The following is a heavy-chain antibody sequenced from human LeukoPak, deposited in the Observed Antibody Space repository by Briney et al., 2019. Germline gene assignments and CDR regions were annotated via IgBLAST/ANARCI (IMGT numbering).Heavy chain of an antibody. CDR3: AREYQALDY. Sequence: PGGSLRLSCAASGFSSSSYWMHCVRQAPGKGLVWVSRINSDGSSTSYADSVKGRFTISRDNAKNTLYLQMNSLRAEDTAVYYCAREYQALDYWGQGTLVTVSS. J-gene: IGHJ4*02. CDR1: GFSSSSYW. V-gene: IGHV3-74*01. CDR2: INSDGSST. D-gene: IGHD2-2*01.